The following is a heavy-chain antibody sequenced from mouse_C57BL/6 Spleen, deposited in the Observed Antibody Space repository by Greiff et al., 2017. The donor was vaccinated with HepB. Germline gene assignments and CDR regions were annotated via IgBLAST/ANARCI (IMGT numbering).Heavy chain of an antibody. Sequence: EVNVVESGGGLVKPGGSLKLSCAASGFTFSSYTMSWVRQTPEKRLEWVATISGGGGNTYYPDSVKGRFTISRDNAKNTLYLQMSSLRSEDTALYDCARQVYYGRLDYWGQGTTLTVSS. CDR2: ISGGGGNT. D-gene: IGHD1-1*01. V-gene: IGHV5-9*01. J-gene: IGHJ2*01. CDR1: GFTFSSYT. CDR3: ARQVYYGRLDY.